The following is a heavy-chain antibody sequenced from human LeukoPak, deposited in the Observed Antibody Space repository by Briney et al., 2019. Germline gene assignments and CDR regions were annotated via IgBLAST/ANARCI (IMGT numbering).Heavy chain of an antibody. CDR1: GDSISSSTYN. D-gene: IGHD6-25*01. CDR3: ARHGYSSAVYVDH. V-gene: IGHV4-39*01. Sequence: KPSETLSLTCTVSGDSISSSTYNWGWVRQPPGKGLEYIASIYYSGSTYYNPSLKSRVSISVDTSKNQFSLKLSSVTAADTAVYYCARHGYSSAVYVDHWGQGTLVTVSS. J-gene: IGHJ5*02. CDR2: IYYSGST.